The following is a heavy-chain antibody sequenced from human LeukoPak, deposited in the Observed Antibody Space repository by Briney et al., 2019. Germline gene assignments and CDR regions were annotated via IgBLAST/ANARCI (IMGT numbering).Heavy chain of an antibody. Sequence: GESLKISCKGSGYSFASYWIGWVRQMPGKGLEWMGIIYPGGSDTRYSPSFQGQVTISADKSISTAYLQWSSLKASDTAIYYCATAAAGTKPFFDYWGHGTLVTVSS. CDR1: GYSFASYW. J-gene: IGHJ4*01. V-gene: IGHV5-51*01. CDR3: ATAAAGTKPFFDY. D-gene: IGHD6-13*01. CDR2: IYPGGSDT.